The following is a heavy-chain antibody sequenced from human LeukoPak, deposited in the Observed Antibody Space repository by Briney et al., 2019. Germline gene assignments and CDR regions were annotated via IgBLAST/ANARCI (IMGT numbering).Heavy chain of an antibody. V-gene: IGHV1-2*02. J-gene: IGHJ3*02. Sequence: GASVKVSCKASGYTFTSYYMHWVRQAPGQGLEWMGWINPNSGGTNYAQKFQGRVTMTRDTSISTAYMELSRLRSDDTAVYYCARDLYSVLVMVTSDAFDIWGQGTMVTVSS. D-gene: IGHD2-21*02. CDR2: INPNSGGT. CDR1: GYTFTSYY. CDR3: ARDLYSVLVMVTSDAFDI.